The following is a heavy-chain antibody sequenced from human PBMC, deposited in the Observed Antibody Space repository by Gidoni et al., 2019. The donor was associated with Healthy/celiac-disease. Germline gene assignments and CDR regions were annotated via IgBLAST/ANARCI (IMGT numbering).Heavy chain of an antibody. CDR1: GFTFSSYS. Sequence: EVQLVESGGGLVKPGGSLRLSCAASGFTFSSYSMNWVRQAPGKGLEWVSSISSSSSYIYYADSVKGRFTIFRDNAKNSLYLQMNSLRAEDTAVYYCASGSSSWYEPIDYWGQGTLVTVSS. CDR3: ASGSSSWYEPIDY. J-gene: IGHJ4*02. CDR2: ISSSSSYI. V-gene: IGHV3-21*01. D-gene: IGHD6-13*01.